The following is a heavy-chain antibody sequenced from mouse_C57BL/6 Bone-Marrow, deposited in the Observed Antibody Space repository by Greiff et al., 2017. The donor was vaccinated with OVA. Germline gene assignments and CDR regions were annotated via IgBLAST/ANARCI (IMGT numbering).Heavy chain of an antibody. CDR3: TRDGYYAMDY. D-gene: IGHD2-3*01. Sequence: EVQRVESGEGLVKPGGSLKLSCAASGFTFSSYAMSWVRQTPEKRLEWVAYISSGGDYIYYAETVKGRFPFSRDEARNTLYLQMSSLKSEDTAMYYCTRDGYYAMDYWGQGTSVTVSS. CDR1: GFTFSSYA. V-gene: IGHV5-9-1*02. CDR2: ISSGGDYI. J-gene: IGHJ4*01.